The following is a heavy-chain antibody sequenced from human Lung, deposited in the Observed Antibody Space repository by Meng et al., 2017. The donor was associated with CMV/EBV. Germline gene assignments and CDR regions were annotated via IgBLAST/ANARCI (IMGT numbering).Heavy chain of an antibody. J-gene: IGHJ5*02. CDR2: INPSGGST. D-gene: IGHD2-2*01. CDR3: ARGGTRRNWFDP. CDR1: GYTFTSYY. V-gene: IGHV1-46*01. Sequence: AXVXVSXXASGYTFTSYYMHWVRQAPGQGLEWMGIINPSGGSTSYAQKFQGRVTMTRDTSTSTVYMELSSLRSDDTAVYYCARGGTRRNWFDPWGQGTLVXVSS.